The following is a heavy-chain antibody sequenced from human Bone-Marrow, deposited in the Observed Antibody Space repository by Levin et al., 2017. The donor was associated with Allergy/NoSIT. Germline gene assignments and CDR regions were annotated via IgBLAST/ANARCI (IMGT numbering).Heavy chain of an antibody. V-gene: IGHV3-73*01. D-gene: IGHD6-13*01. Sequence: KVSCVASGFIFGGSAVHWVRQASGKGLEWLGRMRSKPNNYATAYAASVEGRFTISRDDSKNTAYLQMNSLKTEDTAVYYCLSPPGITSADFSAWGQGTLVTVSS. CDR2: MRSKPNNYAT. CDR3: LSPPGITSADFSA. CDR1: GFIFGGSA. J-gene: IGHJ5*02.